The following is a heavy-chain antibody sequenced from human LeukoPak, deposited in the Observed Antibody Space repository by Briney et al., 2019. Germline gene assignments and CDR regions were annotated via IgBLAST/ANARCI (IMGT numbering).Heavy chain of an antibody. CDR1: GFTFSSYA. D-gene: IGHD1-26*01. J-gene: IGHJ4*02. CDR2: ISDSGGDT. Sequence: GGSLRLSCAASGFTFSSYAMSWVRQAPGKGLEWVSAISDSGGDTIYTDSVKDRFTISRDNAKNMLYLQMSSLRAEDTAVYYCAKGGSYGPLDFWGLGTLVTVSS. V-gene: IGHV3-23*01. CDR3: AKGGSYGPLDF.